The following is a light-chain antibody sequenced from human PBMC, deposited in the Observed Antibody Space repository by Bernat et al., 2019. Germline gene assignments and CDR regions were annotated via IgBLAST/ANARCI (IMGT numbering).Light chain of an antibody. J-gene: IGLJ1*01. CDR2: DVS. V-gene: IGLV2-14*03. CDR1: RSDVGRYKY. Sequence: QSALTQPASVAGSPGQSITISCTGTRSDVGRYKYVSWYQQYPGKAPKLLIYDVSNRPSGVSSRFSGSKSGNTASLTISGLQAEDEADYYCSSFTTPDTYVFGTGTEVTAL. CDR3: SSFTTPDTYV.